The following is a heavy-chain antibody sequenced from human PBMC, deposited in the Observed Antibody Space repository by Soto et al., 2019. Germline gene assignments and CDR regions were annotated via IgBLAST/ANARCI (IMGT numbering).Heavy chain of an antibody. Sequence: GGSLRLSCAASGFTFSSYAMSWVRQAPGKGLEWVSAISGSGGSTYYADSVKGRFTISRDNSKNTLYLQMNSLRAEDTAVYYCATGKVYYGSGSYPNWGQGTLVTVSS. CDR1: GFTFSSYA. V-gene: IGHV3-23*01. J-gene: IGHJ4*02. CDR3: ATGKVYYGSGSYPN. CDR2: ISGSGGST. D-gene: IGHD3-10*01.